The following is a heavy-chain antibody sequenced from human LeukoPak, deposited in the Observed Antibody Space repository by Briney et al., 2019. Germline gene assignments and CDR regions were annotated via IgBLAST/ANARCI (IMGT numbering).Heavy chain of an antibody. Sequence: SETLSLTCTVSGGALNSGGYYWSWIRQHPGKGLEWIGYIYYSGSSYYNPSLKSRVTISLGTSRNQFSLKLSSVTAADTAVYYCARVAGYSYGQLDCWAQGALVTVSS. V-gene: IGHV4-31*03. J-gene: IGHJ4*02. CDR2: IYYSGSS. CDR3: ARVAGYSYGQLDC. D-gene: IGHD5-18*01. CDR1: GGALNSGGYY.